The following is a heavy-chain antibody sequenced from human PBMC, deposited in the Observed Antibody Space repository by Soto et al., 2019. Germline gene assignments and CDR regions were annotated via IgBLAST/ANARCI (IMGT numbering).Heavy chain of an antibody. V-gene: IGHV1-46*01. Sequence: ASVKVSCKASGYTFTSYYMHWVRQAPGQGLEWMGMINPSGGDTSYAQKLQGRVTMTTDTSTSTAYMELRSLRSDDTAVYYCARVGEWLHGMDVWGQGTTVTVSS. CDR1: GYTFTSYY. CDR2: INPSGGDT. CDR3: ARVGEWLHGMDV. J-gene: IGHJ6*02. D-gene: IGHD3-3*01.